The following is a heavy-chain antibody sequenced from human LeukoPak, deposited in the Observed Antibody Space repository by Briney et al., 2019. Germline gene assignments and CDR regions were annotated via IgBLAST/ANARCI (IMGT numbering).Heavy chain of an antibody. V-gene: IGHV4-34*01. CDR3: ARRFGYYDISGPGDWFDP. Sequence: SETLSLTCAVYGGSFSGYYWSWIRQPPGKGLEWIGEINHSGSTNYNPSLKSRVTISVDTSKNQFSLKLSSVTAADTAVYYCARRFGYYDISGPGDWFDPWGQGTLVTVSS. CDR2: INHSGST. J-gene: IGHJ5*02. D-gene: IGHD3-22*01. CDR1: GGSFSGYY.